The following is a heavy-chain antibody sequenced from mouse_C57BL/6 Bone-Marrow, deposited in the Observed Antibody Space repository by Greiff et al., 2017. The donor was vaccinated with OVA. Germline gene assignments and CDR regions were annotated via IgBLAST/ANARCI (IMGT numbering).Heavy chain of an antibody. J-gene: IGHJ4*01. CDR3: ARHGSRMDY. D-gene: IGHD1-1*01. Sequence: DVKLVESGGGLVKPGGSLKLSCAASGFTFSSYAMSWVRQTPEKRLEWVATISDGGSYTYYPDSVKGRFTISRDNAKNTLYLQMSSLKSEDTAMYYCARHGSRMDYWGQGTSVTVSS. V-gene: IGHV5-6*03. CDR2: ISDGGSYT. CDR1: GFTFSSYA.